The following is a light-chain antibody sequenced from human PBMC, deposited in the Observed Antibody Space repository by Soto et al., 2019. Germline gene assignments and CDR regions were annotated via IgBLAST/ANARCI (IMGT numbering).Light chain of an antibody. J-gene: IGKJ2*01. CDR1: QRIITR. CDR3: QQYDSYSLDT. Sequence: DVQMTQSPSTLSASVGDRVTITGRASQRIITRLAWYHHKPGKAPKFLVYGASNLQTGVPSRFSGTGSGTKFSLTISSLQPDYFATEYCQQYDSYSLDTFGQGTQLEVK. V-gene: IGKV1-5*01. CDR2: GAS.